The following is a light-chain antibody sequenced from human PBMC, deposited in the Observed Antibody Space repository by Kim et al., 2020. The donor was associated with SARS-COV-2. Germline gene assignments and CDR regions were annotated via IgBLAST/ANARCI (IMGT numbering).Light chain of an antibody. J-gene: IGKJ4*01. CDR2: DAS. V-gene: IGKV3-11*01. CDR1: QSVSTY. CDR3: QQRAKWPLT. Sequence: SLSPGERATLSCRASQSVSTYLGWYQQKPGQAPRLLIYDASNRASGIPARFSGSGSGTDFTLTISSLETEDSAVYFCQQRAKWPLTFGGGTKLEI.